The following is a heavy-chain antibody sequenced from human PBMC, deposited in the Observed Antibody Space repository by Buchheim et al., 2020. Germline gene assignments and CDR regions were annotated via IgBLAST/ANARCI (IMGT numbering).Heavy chain of an antibody. J-gene: IGHJ6*02. V-gene: IGHV3-30*03. D-gene: IGHD3-22*01. CDR3: ARVNYYYDSSGNYYYGMDV. CDR2: ISNDGSNK. CDR1: GFTFSSYG. Sequence: QVQLVESGGGVVQPGRSLRLSCAASGFTFSSYGIHWVRQAPGKGLEWVAVISNDGSNKYYADSVKGRFSISRDNSKNTLYLQMNSLRTEDTAVYYCARVNYYYDSSGNYYYGMDVWGQGTT.